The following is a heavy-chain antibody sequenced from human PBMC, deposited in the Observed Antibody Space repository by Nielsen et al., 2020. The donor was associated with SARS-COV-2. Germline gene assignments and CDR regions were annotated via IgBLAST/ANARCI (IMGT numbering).Heavy chain of an antibody. V-gene: IGHV7-4-1*02. CDR3: ARYYYDSSGPSFDI. D-gene: IGHD3-22*01. Sequence: ASVKVSCKASGYTFTTCAMNWVRQAPGQGREWMGWINTNTGNPTYAQGFTGRFVFSLDTSVSTSYLQISSLKAEDTAVYYCARYYYDSSGPSFDIWGQGTMVTVSS. CDR1: GYTFTTCA. CDR2: INTNTGNP. J-gene: IGHJ3*02.